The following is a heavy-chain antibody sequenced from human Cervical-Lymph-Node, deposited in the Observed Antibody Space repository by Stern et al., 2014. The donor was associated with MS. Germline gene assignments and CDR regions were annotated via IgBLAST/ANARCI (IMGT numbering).Heavy chain of an antibody. CDR2: TSYDGSDK. CDR1: GFTFSNYR. D-gene: IGHD3-16*01. Sequence: VHLVESGGGVVQPGRSLKLSCGASGFTFSNYRMHWVRQVPGKGLEWVAVTSYDGSDKYYADSVKDRFTISRDNLKTTLYLEMSSLRIEDTAVYYWARVGGGKGYFSSWGQGTLVTVSS. V-gene: IGHV3-30*03. J-gene: IGHJ5*02. CDR3: ARVGGGKGYFSS.